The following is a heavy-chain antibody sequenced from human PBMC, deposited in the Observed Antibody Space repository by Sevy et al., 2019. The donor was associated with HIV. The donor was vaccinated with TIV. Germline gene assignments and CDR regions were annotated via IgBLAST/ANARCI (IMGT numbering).Heavy chain of an antibody. CDR2: FDPEDDET. Sequence: ASVKVSGKVSGYTLSGLSMHWVRQAPGKGLEWVASFDPEDDETIYAQKFQGRVTMTEDTSTDTDYMELRSLRSEDTAVYYCATTKDYYENSGDPFDYWGQGTLVTVSS. J-gene: IGHJ4*02. V-gene: IGHV1-24*01. D-gene: IGHD3-22*01. CDR1: GYTLSGLS. CDR3: ATTKDYYENSGDPFDY.